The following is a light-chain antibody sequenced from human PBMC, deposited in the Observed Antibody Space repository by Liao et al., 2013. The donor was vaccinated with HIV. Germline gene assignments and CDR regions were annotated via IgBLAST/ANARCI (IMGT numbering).Light chain of an antibody. CDR2: YDS. J-gene: IGLJ3*02. V-gene: IGLV3-21*04. Sequence: SYVLTQPPSVSVAPGKTATITCGGHNIGSKSVHWYQQKPGQAPVLVIYYDSDRPSGIPERFSGSNSGNTATLTISRVEAGDEADYYCQVWDSSSDLWVFGGGTKLTVL. CDR1: NIGSKS. CDR3: QVWDSSSDLWV.